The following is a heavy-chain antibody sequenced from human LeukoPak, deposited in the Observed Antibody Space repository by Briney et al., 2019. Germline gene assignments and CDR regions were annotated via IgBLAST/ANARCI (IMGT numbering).Heavy chain of an antibody. V-gene: IGHV3-43*01. D-gene: IGHD2-21*02. CDR2: INRRGHT. CDR3: AKEVDCPSDCLFFHS. Sequence: PGGSLRLSCAASGFTFDRFTIYWVRQTPGKGLEWVSLINRRGHTFYADSVKGRFTISRDNSSNSVFLQMNSLRPEDTALYHCAKEVDCPSDCLFFHSWGQGTLVTVSS. J-gene: IGHJ4*02. CDR1: GFTFDRFT.